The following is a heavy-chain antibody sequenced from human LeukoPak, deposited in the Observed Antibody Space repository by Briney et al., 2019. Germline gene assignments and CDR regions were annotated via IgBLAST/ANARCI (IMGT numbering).Heavy chain of an antibody. CDR2: IKYDGIET. CDR1: GFTFSKYW. Sequence: GGSLRLSCAASGFTFSKYWMSWVRQAPGKGLDWVANIKYDGIETYFADSVTGRFSISRDNAKNSLYLQMNSLRPEDTAVYYCAKLVVVTATYWYFDLWGRGTPVTASS. J-gene: IGHJ2*01. D-gene: IGHD2-21*02. V-gene: IGHV3-7*01. CDR3: AKLVVVTATYWYFDL.